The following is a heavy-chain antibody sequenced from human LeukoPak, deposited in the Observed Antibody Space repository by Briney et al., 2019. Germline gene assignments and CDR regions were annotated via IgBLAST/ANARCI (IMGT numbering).Heavy chain of an antibody. D-gene: IGHD3-22*01. V-gene: IGHV4-4*02. Sequence: SGTLSLTCAVSGGSISSSNWWSWVRQPPGKGLEWIGEIYHSGSTNYNPSLKSRVTISVDTSENQFSLKLSSVTAADTAVYYCARRAGYYDSRGGVGFDPWGQGTLVTVSS. CDR3: ARRAGYYDSRGGVGFDP. J-gene: IGHJ5*02. CDR1: GGSISSSNW. CDR2: IYHSGST.